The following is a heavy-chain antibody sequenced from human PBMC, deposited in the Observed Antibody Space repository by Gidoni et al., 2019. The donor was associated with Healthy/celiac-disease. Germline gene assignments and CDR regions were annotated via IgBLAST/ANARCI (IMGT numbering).Heavy chain of an antibody. J-gene: IGHJ3*02. D-gene: IGHD2-15*01. V-gene: IGHV3-48*03. CDR3: ARDRSYCSGGSCYDAFDI. Sequence: EVQLVESGGGLVQPGGSLRLSCAASGFPFSSYEMNWVRQAPGKGLEWVSYISSSGSTIYYADSVKGRFTISRDNAKNSLYLQMNSLRAEDTAVYYCARDRSYCSGGSCYDAFDIWGQGTMVTVSS. CDR2: ISSSGSTI. CDR1: GFPFSSYE.